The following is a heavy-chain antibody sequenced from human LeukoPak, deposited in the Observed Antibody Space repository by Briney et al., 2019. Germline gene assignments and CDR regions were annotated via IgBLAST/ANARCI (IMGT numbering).Heavy chain of an antibody. J-gene: IGHJ6*03. CDR1: GGSISNYY. CDR2: IYYSGST. V-gene: IGHV4-59*01. Sequence: SETLSLTCTVSGGSISNYYWSWIRQPPGKGLEWIAYIYYSGSTNYNPSLESRVTISVDTSKNQFSLKLSSVTAADTAVYYCARFNWNYVDYYYYYMDVWGKGTTVTVSS. D-gene: IGHD1-7*01. CDR3: ARFNWNYVDYYYYYMDV.